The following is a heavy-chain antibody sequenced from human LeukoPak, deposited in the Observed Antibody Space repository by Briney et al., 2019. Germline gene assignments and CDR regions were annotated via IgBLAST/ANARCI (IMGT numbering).Heavy chain of an antibody. CDR1: GYTFTGYY. CDR3: ARDIVSREEGIAAAVDY. V-gene: IGHV1-2*02. CDR2: INPNSGGT. D-gene: IGHD6-13*01. J-gene: IGHJ4*02. Sequence: GASVKVSCKASGYTFTGYYMHWVRQAPGQGLEWMGWINPNSGGTNYAQKFQGRVTMTRDTSISTAYMELSRLRSDDTAVYYCARDIVSREEGIAAAVDYWGQGTLVTVSS.